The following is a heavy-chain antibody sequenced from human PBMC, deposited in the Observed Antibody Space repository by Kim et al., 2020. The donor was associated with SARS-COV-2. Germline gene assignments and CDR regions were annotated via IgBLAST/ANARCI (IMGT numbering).Heavy chain of an antibody. V-gene: IGHV1-3*01. CDR3: ARLAYSGYDPGFDY. J-gene: IGHJ4*02. D-gene: IGHD5-12*01. Sequence: SQKFQGRVPITRDTAASTAYMELSSLRSEDTAVYYCARLAYSGYDPGFDYWGQGTLVTVSS.